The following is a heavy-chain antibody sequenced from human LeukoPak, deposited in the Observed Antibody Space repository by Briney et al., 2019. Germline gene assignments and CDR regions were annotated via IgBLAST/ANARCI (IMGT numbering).Heavy chain of an antibody. CDR2: INHSGST. V-gene: IGHV4-34*01. J-gene: IGHJ4*02. CDR3: ARDDYGGNKPPDY. CDR1: GGSFRGYY. Sequence: PSEPLSLTCAVYGGSFRGYYWSWIRQPPGKGLEWIGEINHSGSTNYNPSLKSRVTIPVDTSKNQFSLKLSSVTAADTAVYYCARDDYGGNKPPDYWGQGTLVTVSS. D-gene: IGHD4-23*01.